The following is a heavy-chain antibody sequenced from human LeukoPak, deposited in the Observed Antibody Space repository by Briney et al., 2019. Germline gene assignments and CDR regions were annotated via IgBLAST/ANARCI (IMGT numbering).Heavy chain of an antibody. CDR2: INPNSGGT. D-gene: IGHD5-12*01. V-gene: IGHV1-2*02. Sequence: ASVKVSCKASGYTFTAYYMHWVRQAPGQGLEWMRWINPNSGGTNYAQKFQGRVTMTRDTSINTAYMELSRLRSDDTAVYYCASEIVATEAFDIWGQGTTVTVSS. CDR3: ASEIVATEAFDI. J-gene: IGHJ3*02. CDR1: GYTFTAYY.